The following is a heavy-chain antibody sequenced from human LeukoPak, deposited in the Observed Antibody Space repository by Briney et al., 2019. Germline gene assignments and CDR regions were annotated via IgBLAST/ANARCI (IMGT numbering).Heavy chain of an antibody. Sequence: GASVKVSCKASGYTFTVYYMHWVRQAPGQGLEWMGWINPNSGGTNYAQKFQGRVTMTRDTSISTAYMELSRLRSDDTAVYYCARVQSISLAWGFDYWGQGTLVTVSS. CDR2: INPNSGGT. CDR1: GYTFTVYY. D-gene: IGHD3-16*01. V-gene: IGHV1-2*02. CDR3: ARVQSISLAWGFDY. J-gene: IGHJ4*02.